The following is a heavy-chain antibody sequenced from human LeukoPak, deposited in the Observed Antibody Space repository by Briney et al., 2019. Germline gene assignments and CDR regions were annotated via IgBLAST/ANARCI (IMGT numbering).Heavy chain of an antibody. Sequence: SVKVTCKASGFTFTNSAVQWVRQARGQRLEWIGWIVVGSGNTNYAQKFQERVTITRDMSTSTAYMELSSLRSEDTAVYYCAAGHCSGGSCYPYYYSDMDVWGQGTTVTVSS. V-gene: IGHV1-58*01. CDR1: GFTFTNSA. D-gene: IGHD2-15*01. J-gene: IGHJ6*02. CDR3: AAGHCSGGSCYPYYYSDMDV. CDR2: IVVGSGNT.